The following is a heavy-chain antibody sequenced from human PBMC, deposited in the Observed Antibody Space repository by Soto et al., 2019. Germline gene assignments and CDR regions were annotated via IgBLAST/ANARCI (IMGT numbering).Heavy chain of an antibody. CDR1: GYSFTSYW. CDR2: IYPGDSDT. CDR3: ARGIVTGTTSNYYYYGMDV. D-gene: IGHD1-1*01. J-gene: IGHJ6*02. V-gene: IGHV5-51*01. Sequence: GESLKISCKGSGYSFTSYWIGWVRQMPGKGLEWMGIIYPGDSDTRYSPSFQGQVTISADESARTAYMELNSLRSEDTAVYYCARGIVTGTTSNYYYYGMDVWGQGTTVTVSS.